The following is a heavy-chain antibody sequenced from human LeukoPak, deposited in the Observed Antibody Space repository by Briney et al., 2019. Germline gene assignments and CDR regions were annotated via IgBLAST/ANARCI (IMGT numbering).Heavy chain of an antibody. CDR3: VRDRDYYAVDY. J-gene: IGHJ4*02. V-gene: IGHV3-7*01. Sequence: GESLKISCKGSGYSFTSYWIGWVRQMPGKGLEWVGNIGTDGSAKNYLDSVKGRFTISRDNAKNSPYLQMNSLKAEDTAVYYCVRDRDYYAVDYWGQGTLVTVSP. CDR1: GYSFTSYW. D-gene: IGHD3-22*01. CDR2: IGTDGSAK.